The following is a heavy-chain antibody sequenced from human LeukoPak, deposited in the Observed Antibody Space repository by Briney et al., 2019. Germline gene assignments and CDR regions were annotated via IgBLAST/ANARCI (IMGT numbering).Heavy chain of an antibody. CDR3: ARGFFGELPTTLFDY. D-gene: IGHD3-10*01. J-gene: IGHJ4*02. CDR1: GFTFSSFW. V-gene: IGHV3-7*01. Sequence: PGGSLRLSCAAAGFTFSSFWMSWVRQAPGKGLEWVANIKQAGSEIYYVDSVKGRFTISRDNAKNSLYLQMNSLRAEDTAVYYCARGFFGELPTTLFDYWGQGTLVTVSS. CDR2: IKQAGSEI.